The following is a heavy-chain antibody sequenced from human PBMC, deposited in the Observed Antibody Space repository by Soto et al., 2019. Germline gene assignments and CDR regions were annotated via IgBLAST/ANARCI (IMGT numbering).Heavy chain of an antibody. CDR2: INPSDGDT. CDR3: ARGRYCSSTSCRNYYYYYGMDV. V-gene: IGHV1-46*01. Sequence: ASVKVSCKASGFAFITYYMHWVRQAPGQGLEWVGTINPSDGDTSYAQKFQGRVTMTRDTSTNTVYMEINSLRSEDTAVYYCARGRYCSSTSCRNYYYYYGMDVWDQGTTVTVSS. D-gene: IGHD2-2*01. CDR1: GFAFITYY. J-gene: IGHJ6*02.